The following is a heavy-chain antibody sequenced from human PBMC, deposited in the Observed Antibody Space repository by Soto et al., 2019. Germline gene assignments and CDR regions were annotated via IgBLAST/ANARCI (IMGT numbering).Heavy chain of an antibody. CDR2: MNPNSGNK. CDR3: ARGLRRFPVTGLEICSYYGMDV. V-gene: IGHV1-8*01. Sequence: ASVKVSCKASGYTFTSYDINWVRQATGQGLEWMGWMNPNSGNKGYAQKFQGRVTMNRNTSISTAYMELSRLRSEDTAVYYCARGLRRFPVTGLEICSYYGMDVWGQGTTVTVSS. J-gene: IGHJ6*02. CDR1: GYTFTSYD. D-gene: IGHD2-21*02.